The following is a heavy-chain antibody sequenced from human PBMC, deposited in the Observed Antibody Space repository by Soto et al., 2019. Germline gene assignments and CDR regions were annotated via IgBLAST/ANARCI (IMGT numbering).Heavy chain of an antibody. J-gene: IGHJ5*02. CDR3: ARRRGLIALEPGWFDP. V-gene: IGHV4-39*01. CDR1: GGSISSSSYY. Sequence: QLQLQESGPGLVKPSETLSLTCTVSGGSISSSSYYWGWIRQPPGKGLEWIGTIHYNGNTYYNPSLESRVTISVDPSKHQFSLKMSSVTAADTAVYYCARRRGLIALEPGWFDPWGQGTLVTVSS. D-gene: IGHD2-8*01. CDR2: IHYNGNT.